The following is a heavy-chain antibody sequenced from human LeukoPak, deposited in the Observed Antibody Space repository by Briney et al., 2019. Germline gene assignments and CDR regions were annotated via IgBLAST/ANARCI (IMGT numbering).Heavy chain of an antibody. J-gene: IGHJ6*04. CDR2: IIPIFRTA. CDR3: ARDQGSTVTYGMDV. V-gene: IGHV1-69*13. Sequence: SEKVYYNASGGPFSSYALSWVPQATGQAPESMAGIIPIFRTANYAQKFQGRVTITADESTSTAYMELSSLRSEDTAVYYCARDQGSTVTYGMDVWGKGTTVTVSS. CDR1: GGPFSSYA. D-gene: IGHD4-17*01.